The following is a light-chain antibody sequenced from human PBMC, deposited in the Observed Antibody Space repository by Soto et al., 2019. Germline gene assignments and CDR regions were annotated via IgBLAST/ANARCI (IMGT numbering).Light chain of an antibody. CDR3: QQGNTWTWT. CDR2: AAS. CDR1: QSVGSS. J-gene: IGKJ1*01. V-gene: IGKV3-11*01. Sequence: EIVFTQSPATQSLSPGERATLSCRASQSVGSSLAWYQQKLGQAPRLLIYAASDRATGIPGRFSGSGSGTDFTLIISSLEPEDFAFYYCQQGNTWTWTFGQGTKVDIK.